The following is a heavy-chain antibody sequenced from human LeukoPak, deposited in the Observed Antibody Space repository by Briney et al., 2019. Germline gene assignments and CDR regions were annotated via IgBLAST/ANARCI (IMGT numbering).Heavy chain of an antibody. CDR1: GFTFSSYS. CDR3: AREYCSGGSCYGYDY. J-gene: IGHJ4*02. CDR2: ISSSSSYI. D-gene: IGHD2-15*01. V-gene: IGHV3-21*01. Sequence: GGSLRLSCAASGFTFSSYSMNWVRQAPGKGLEWVSSISSSSSYIYYADSVKGRFTISRDNSKNTLYLQMNSLRAEDTAVYYCAREYCSGGSCYGYDYWGQGTLVTVSS.